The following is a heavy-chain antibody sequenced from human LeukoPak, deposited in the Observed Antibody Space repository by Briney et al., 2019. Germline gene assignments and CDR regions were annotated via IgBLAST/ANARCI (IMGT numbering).Heavy chain of an antibody. CDR3: ARGSGNKIFGGVNNGGGYYFDY. V-gene: IGHV4-34*01. CDR1: GGSFSGYY. Sequence: PSETLSLTCAVYGGSFSGYYWSWIRQPPGKGLEWIGEINHSGSTNYNPSLKSRVTISVDTSKNQFSLKLSSVTAADKAVYYCARGSGNKIFGGVNNGGGYYFDYWGQGTLVTVSS. J-gene: IGHJ4*02. CDR2: INHSGST. D-gene: IGHD3-3*01.